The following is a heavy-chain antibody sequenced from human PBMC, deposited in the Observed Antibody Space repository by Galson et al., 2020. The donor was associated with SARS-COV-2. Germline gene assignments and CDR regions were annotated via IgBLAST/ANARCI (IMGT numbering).Heavy chain of an antibody. CDR1: GFTVSSYW. CDR2: IKKDGSEK. V-gene: IGHV3-7*01. J-gene: IGHJ6*02. D-gene: IGHD2-2*01. Sequence: GGSLRLSCAASGFTVSSYWMSWVRQAPGKGLEWVANIKKDGSEKYYVDSVKGRFTISRDNAKNSLYLQMNSLRAEDTAVYYCARDQHYQLLLNYYYYGMDVWGQGTTVTVSS. CDR3: ARDQHYQLLLNYYYYGMDV.